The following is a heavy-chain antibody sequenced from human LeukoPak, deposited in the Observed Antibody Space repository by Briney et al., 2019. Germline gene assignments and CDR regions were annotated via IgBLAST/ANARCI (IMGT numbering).Heavy chain of an antibody. D-gene: IGHD3-3*01. CDR1: GGSISSGSYY. CDR3: ARHINDSGPPYYYYYYMDV. V-gene: IGHV4-61*02. J-gene: IGHJ6*03. Sequence: SQTLSLTCTVSGGSISSGSYYWSWIRQPAGKGLEWIGRIYTSGSTNYNPSLKSRVTISVDTSKNQSSLKLSSVTAADTAVYYCARHINDSGPPYYYYYYMDVWGKGTTVTISS. CDR2: IYTSGST.